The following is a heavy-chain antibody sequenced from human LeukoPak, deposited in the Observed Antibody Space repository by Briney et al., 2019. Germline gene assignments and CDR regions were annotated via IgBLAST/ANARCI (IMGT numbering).Heavy chain of an antibody. Sequence: SETLSLTCTVSGGSISSYHWSWIRQPPGRGLEWIGYIYYSGSTNYNPSLKSRVTISVDTSKNQFSLKLSSVTAADTAVYYCARASPSLYYYFDYWGQGTLVTVSS. CDR2: IYYSGST. J-gene: IGHJ4*02. CDR1: GGSISSYH. D-gene: IGHD6-13*01. CDR3: ARASPSLYYYFDY. V-gene: IGHV4-59*01.